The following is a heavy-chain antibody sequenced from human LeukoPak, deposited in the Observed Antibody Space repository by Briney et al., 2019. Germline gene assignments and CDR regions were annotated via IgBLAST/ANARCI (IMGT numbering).Heavy chain of an antibody. CDR2: IKQDGSEK. D-gene: IGHD3-10*01. CDR3: ARAIRGVKRYYYYYYMDV. Sequence: GGSLRLSCAASGFTVGSNYMSWVRQAPGKGLEWVANIKQDGSEKYYVDSVKGRFTISRDNAKNSLYLQMNSLRAEDTAVYYCARAIRGVKRYYYYYYMDVWGRGTTVTVSS. V-gene: IGHV3-7*01. CDR1: GFTVGSNY. J-gene: IGHJ6*03.